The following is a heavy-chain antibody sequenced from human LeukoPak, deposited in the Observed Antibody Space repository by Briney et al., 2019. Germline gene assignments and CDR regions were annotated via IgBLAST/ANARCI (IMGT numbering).Heavy chain of an antibody. CDR1: GGSFRGYY. J-gene: IGHJ4*02. CDR3: ARNFQYFDLPDY. Sequence: PSETLSLTCAVYGGSFRGYYWSWIRQPPGKGLEWIGEINHSGSTYYNPSLKSRVTISVDTSKNQFSLKLISVTAADTAVYYCARNFQYFDLPDYWGQGTLVTVSS. V-gene: IGHV4-34*01. CDR2: INHSGST. D-gene: IGHD2/OR15-2a*01.